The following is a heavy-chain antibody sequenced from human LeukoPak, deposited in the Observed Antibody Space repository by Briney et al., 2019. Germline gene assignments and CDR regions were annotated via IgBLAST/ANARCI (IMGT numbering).Heavy chain of an antibody. V-gene: IGHV4-34*09. CDR3: ARGRELTGTTF. D-gene: IGHD1-7*01. J-gene: IGHJ4*02. Sequence: PSETLSLTCAVYGESFSDYYWSWIRQPPGKRLEWIGYIYYSGSTYYNPSLKSRVTISVDTSKNQFSLKLSSVTAADTAVYYCARGRELTGTTFWGQGTLVTVSS. CDR2: IYYSGST. CDR1: GESFSDYY.